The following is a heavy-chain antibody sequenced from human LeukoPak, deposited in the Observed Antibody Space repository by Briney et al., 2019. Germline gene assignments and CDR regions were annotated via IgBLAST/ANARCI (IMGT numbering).Heavy chain of an antibody. D-gene: IGHD2-8*01. CDR2: INSDGRST. J-gene: IGHJ6*02. CDR3: ARRSPAYAYGMDV. CDR1: GFTSSSHW. V-gene: IGHV3-74*01. Sequence: GGSLRLSCAASGFTSSSHWVHWVRQAPGKGLVWVSSINSDGRSTRYADSVKGRFTISRDNAKNTVYLQMNSLRAEDTALYYCARRSPAYAYGMDVWGPGTTVTVSS.